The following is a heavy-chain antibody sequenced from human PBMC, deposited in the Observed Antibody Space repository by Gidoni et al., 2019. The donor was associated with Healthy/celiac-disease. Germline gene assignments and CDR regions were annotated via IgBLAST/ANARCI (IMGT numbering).Heavy chain of an antibody. V-gene: IGHV3-9*01. CDR3: AKDMGGYYGSGSYYYYGMDV. Sequence: EVQLVESGGGLVQPGRSLRLSCAASGFTFDDYAMHWVRQAPGKGLEWVSGISWNSGSIGYADSVKGRFTISRDNAKNSLYLQMNSLRAEDTALYYCAKDMGGYYGSGSYYYYGMDVWGQGTTVTVSS. D-gene: IGHD3-10*01. J-gene: IGHJ6*02. CDR2: ISWNSGSI. CDR1: GFTFDDYA.